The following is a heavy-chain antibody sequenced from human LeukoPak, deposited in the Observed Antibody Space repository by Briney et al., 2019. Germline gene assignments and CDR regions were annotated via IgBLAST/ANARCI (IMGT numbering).Heavy chain of an antibody. CDR3: ARGRHYYESSDYYYEGDAFDV. D-gene: IGHD3-22*01. V-gene: IGHV1-46*01. CDR2: INPSGGSI. Sequence: GASVKVSCKASGDIFSSYYMHWVRQAPGQGLEWMGIINPSGGSISYAQKFQGRVTMTRDMSTSTVYMELSSLRSEDTAVYYCARGRHYYESSDYYYEGDAFDVWGQGTMVTVSS. CDR1: GDIFSSYY. J-gene: IGHJ3*01.